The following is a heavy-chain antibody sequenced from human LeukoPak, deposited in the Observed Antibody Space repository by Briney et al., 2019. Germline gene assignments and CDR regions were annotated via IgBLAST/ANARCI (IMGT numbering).Heavy chain of an antibody. CDR2: INAGNGNT. D-gene: IGHD6-19*01. V-gene: IGHV1-3*01. Sequence: ASVKVSCKASGYTFTSYAMHWVRQAPGQRLEWMGWINAGNGNTKYSQKFQGRVTITRDTSASTAYMELSSLRSEDTAVYYCASELMYSSGWHYFDYWGQGTLVTVSS. J-gene: IGHJ4*02. CDR1: GYTFTSYA. CDR3: ASELMYSSGWHYFDY.